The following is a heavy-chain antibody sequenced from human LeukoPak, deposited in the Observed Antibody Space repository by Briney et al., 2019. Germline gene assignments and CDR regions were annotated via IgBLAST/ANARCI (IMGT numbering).Heavy chain of an antibody. CDR2: ISSSGSGT. Sequence: GGTLRLSCAASGFTFRSYGMTWVRQAPGKGLEWVSGISSSGSGTYYADSVKGRFTISRDNSKNTLYLQMNSLRAEDTAIYYCAKLYYYNSGSAYWGQGTLVTVSS. V-gene: IGHV3-23*01. CDR1: GFTFRSYG. J-gene: IGHJ4*02. D-gene: IGHD3-10*01. CDR3: AKLYYYNSGSAY.